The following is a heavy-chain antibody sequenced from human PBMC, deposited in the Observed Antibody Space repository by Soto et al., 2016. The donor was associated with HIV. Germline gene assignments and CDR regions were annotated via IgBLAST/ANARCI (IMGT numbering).Heavy chain of an antibody. Sequence: EVQLVESGGGVVRPGGSLRLSCAASGFTFDDYGMSWVRQAPGKGLEWVSGINWNGGSTGYADSVKGRFTISRDNAKNSLYLQMNSLRAEDTALYYCARGIAGHMITFGGVIALDYWGQGTLVTVSS. CDR2: INWNGGST. J-gene: IGHJ4*02. CDR3: ARGIAGHMITFGGVIALDY. D-gene: IGHD3-16*02. CDR1: GFTFDDYG. V-gene: IGHV3-20*04.